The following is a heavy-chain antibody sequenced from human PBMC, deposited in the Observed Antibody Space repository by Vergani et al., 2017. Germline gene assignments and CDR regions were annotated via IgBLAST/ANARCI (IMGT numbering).Heavy chain of an antibody. V-gene: IGHV5-10-1*01. CDR2: IDPSDSYT. Sequence: EVQLVQSGAEVKKPGESLRISCKGSGYSFTSYWISWVRQMPGKGLEWMGRIDPSDSYTNYSPSFQGHVTISADKSISTAYLQWSSLKASDTAMYYCARQVAVAGKWWGPYYYYGMDVWGQGTTLTVSS. CDR1: GYSFTSYW. J-gene: IGHJ6*02. D-gene: IGHD6-19*01. CDR3: ARQVAVAGKWWGPYYYYGMDV.